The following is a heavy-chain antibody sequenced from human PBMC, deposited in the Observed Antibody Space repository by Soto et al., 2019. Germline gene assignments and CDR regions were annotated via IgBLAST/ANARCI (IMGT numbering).Heavy chain of an antibody. V-gene: IGHV3-48*02. Sequence: EVQLVESGGGLVQPGGSLRLSCAASGFTFSSYSMNWVRQAPGKGLEWVSYISSSSSTIYYADSVKGRFTISRDNAKNSLYLQMISLRDEDTAVYYCARDHSSGFLSDWGQGTLVTVSS. J-gene: IGHJ4*02. CDR1: GFTFSSYS. CDR3: ARDHSSGFLSD. CDR2: ISSSSSTI. D-gene: IGHD6-19*01.